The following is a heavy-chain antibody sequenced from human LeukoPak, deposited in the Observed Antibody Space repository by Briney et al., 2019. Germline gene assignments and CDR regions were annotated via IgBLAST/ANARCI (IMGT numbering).Heavy chain of an antibody. CDR1: GFTFSNYA. D-gene: IGHD6-13*01. J-gene: IGHJ6*03. CDR2: ISGSGDST. V-gene: IGHV3-23*01. CDR3: AKAAIAAAVTPYYYMDV. Sequence: GGSLRLSCAASGFTFSNYAMSWVRQAPGKGPEWVSAISGSGDSTYYADSVKGRFTISRDNSKNTLYLRMNSLRADDTAVYFCAKAAIAAAVTPYYYMDVWVKGTTVTVSS.